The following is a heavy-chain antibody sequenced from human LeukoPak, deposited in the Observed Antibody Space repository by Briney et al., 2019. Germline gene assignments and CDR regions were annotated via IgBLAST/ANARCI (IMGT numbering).Heavy chain of an antibody. CDR2: IYTSGST. J-gene: IGHJ4*02. CDR3: AREATLGYCSGGTCYSAHYFDY. CDR1: GGSISNYY. D-gene: IGHD2-15*01. V-gene: IGHV4-4*07. Sequence: SETLSLTCTVSGGSISNYYWSWIRQPAGKGLEWIGRIYTSGSTNYNPSLKSRVTMSVDTSKNQFSLKLSSVTAADTAVYYCAREATLGYCSGGTCYSAHYFDYWGQGTLVTVSS.